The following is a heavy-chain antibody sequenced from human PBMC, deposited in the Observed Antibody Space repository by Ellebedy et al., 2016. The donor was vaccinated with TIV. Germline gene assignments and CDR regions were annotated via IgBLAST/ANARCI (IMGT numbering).Heavy chain of an antibody. CDR1: GGSFSGYY. V-gene: IGHV4-34*01. Sequence: SETLSLXXAVYGGSFSGYYWSWIRQPPGKGLEWIGEINHSGSTNYNPSLKSRVTISVDTSKNQFSLKLSSVTAADTAVYYCARGPLLRWWGQGTLVTVSS. CDR2: INHSGST. J-gene: IGHJ4*02. CDR3: ARGPLLRW. D-gene: IGHD4-23*01.